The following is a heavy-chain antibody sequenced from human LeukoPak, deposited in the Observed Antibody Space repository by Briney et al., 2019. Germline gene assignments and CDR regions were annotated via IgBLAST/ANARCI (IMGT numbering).Heavy chain of an antibody. CDR3: ARRPVDYYGPPDDY. Sequence: PSETLSLTFTVSGGSISSGGYYWSWIRQPPGKGLEWIGYIYHSGSTYYNPSLKSRVTISVDRSKNQFSLKLSSVTAADTAVYYCARRPVDYYGPPDDYWGQGTLVTVSS. V-gene: IGHV4-30-2*01. CDR1: GGSISSGGYY. CDR2: IYHSGST. J-gene: IGHJ4*02. D-gene: IGHD3-10*01.